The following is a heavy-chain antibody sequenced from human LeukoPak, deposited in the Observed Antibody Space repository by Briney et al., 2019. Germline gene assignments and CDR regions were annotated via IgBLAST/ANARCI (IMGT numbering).Heavy chain of an antibody. CDR3: ASTVVPAATLDP. CDR1: GGSVSSGSYY. J-gene: IGHJ5*02. Sequence: SETLSLTCTVSGGSVSSGSYYWSWIRQPPGKGLEWIGYIYYSGGTNYNPSLKSRVTISVDTSKNQFSLKLSSVTAADTAVYYCASTVVPAATLDPWGQGTLVTVSS. D-gene: IGHD2-2*01. V-gene: IGHV4-61*01. CDR2: IYYSGGT.